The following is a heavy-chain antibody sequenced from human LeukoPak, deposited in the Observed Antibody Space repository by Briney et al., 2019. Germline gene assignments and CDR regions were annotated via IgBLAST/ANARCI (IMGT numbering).Heavy chain of an antibody. J-gene: IGHJ6*04. CDR1: GYSFTSYW. D-gene: IGHD6-13*01. Sequence: GESLKISCKGSGYSFTSYWIGWVRQMPGKGLEWMGIIYPGDSDTRYSPSFQGQVTISADKSISTAYLQWSSLKASDTAMYYCARLVTYSSSWNSYYYYGMDVWGKGTTVTVSS. CDR2: IYPGDSDT. V-gene: IGHV5-51*01. CDR3: ARLVTYSSSWNSYYYYGMDV.